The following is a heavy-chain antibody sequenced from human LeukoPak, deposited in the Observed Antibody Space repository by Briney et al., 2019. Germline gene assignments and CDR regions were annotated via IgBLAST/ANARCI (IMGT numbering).Heavy chain of an antibody. CDR3: ARSEVLRYFDWLLPDAFDI. Sequence: ASETLSLTCTVSGGSISSYYWSWIRQPPGKGLEWIGYIYYSGSTNYNPSLKSRVTISVDTSKNQFSLKLSSVTAADTAVYYCARSEVLRYFDWLLPDAFDIWGQGTMVTVSS. CDR1: GGSISSYY. J-gene: IGHJ3*02. V-gene: IGHV4-59*01. CDR2: IYYSGST. D-gene: IGHD3-9*01.